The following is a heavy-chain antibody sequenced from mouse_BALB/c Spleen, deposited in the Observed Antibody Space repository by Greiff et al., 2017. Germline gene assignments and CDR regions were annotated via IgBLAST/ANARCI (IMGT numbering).Heavy chain of an antibody. CDR3: ARSGAYGNYEYFDV. CDR2: INPNNGGT. V-gene: IGHV1-18*01. CDR1: GYTFTDYN. Sequence: EVKLVESGPELVKPGASVKIPCKASGYTFTDYNMDWVKQSHGKSLEWIGDINPNNGGTIYNQKFKGKATLTVDKSSSTAYMELRSLTSEDTAVYYCARSGAYGNYEYFDVWGAGTTVTVSS. D-gene: IGHD2-1*01. J-gene: IGHJ1*01.